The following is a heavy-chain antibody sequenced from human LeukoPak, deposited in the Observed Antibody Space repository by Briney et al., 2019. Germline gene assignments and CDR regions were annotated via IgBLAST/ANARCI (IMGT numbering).Heavy chain of an antibody. J-gene: IGHJ6*03. V-gene: IGHV4-39*01. CDR1: DGPISSSSYY. D-gene: IGHD2-8*01. CDR2: IYYSGRT. CDR3: ARLGPKYCLNGICYSKNYYYMDV. Sequence: PSETLSLTCTVSDGPISSSSYYRGWIRQPPGKGLEWIGAIYYSGRTSYNPSLKSRVTIYVDTSKNQFSLKLSSVTAADTAVYYCARLGPKYCLNGICYSKNYYYMDVWGKGTTVTVSS.